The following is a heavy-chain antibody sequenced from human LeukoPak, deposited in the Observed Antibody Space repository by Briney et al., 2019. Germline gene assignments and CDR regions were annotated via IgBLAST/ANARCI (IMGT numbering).Heavy chain of an antibody. J-gene: IGHJ4*02. CDR2: ISGSGGST. Sequence: GGSLRLSCAASGFTFSSYAMSWVRQPPGKGLEWVSAISGSGGSTYYADSVKGRFTISRDHSKNTLYLQMNSLRAEDTAVYYCAKPQPGYDFWSGYDYFDYWGQRTLVTVSS. D-gene: IGHD3-3*01. V-gene: IGHV3-23*01. CDR1: GFTFSSYA. CDR3: AKPQPGYDFWSGYDYFDY.